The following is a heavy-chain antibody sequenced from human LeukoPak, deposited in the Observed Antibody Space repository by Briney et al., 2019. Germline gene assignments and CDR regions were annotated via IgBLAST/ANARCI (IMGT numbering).Heavy chain of an antibody. J-gene: IGHJ6*02. V-gene: IGHV3-30*04. CDR2: ISYDGRNK. D-gene: IGHD6-19*01. CDR1: GLTFSSYA. Sequence: GGSLRLSCAASGLTFSSYAMHWVRQAPGKGLEWVTVISYDGRNKYYADSVKGRFTISRDNSKNTLDLQMNSLRAEDTAVYYCARYYSSGWYYYYGMDVWGQGTTVTVSS. CDR3: ARYYSSGWYYYYGMDV.